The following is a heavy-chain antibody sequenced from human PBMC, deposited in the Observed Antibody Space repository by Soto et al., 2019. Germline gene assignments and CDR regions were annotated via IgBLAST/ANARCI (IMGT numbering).Heavy chain of an antibody. J-gene: IGHJ1*01. Sequence: ETLSLTCAVYGGSLSGYYWSWIRQTPGKRLEWIGDISHGGSANYNPSLKSRVTFSLDPSKNQFSLKLNSIIAADTAIYYCARYSSSWSKCLQLWGRGSLVTVSS. V-gene: IGHV4-34*01. CDR2: ISHGGSA. CDR3: ARYSSSWSKCLQL. CDR1: GGSLSGYY. D-gene: IGHD6-13*01.